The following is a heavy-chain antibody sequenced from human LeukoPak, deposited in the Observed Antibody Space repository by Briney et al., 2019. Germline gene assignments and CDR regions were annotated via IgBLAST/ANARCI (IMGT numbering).Heavy chain of an antibody. Sequence: PQTLSLTCNVSGGSISSGGNHWSWLRQHPGKGLEWIGYISYSGGTYYNPSLKSRVTISVDTSKNQFSLKLSSVTAADTAVYYCASGGAATAWWYFDLRGRGTLVTVSS. CDR1: GGSISSGGNH. V-gene: IGHV4-31*03. CDR2: ISYSGGT. J-gene: IGHJ2*01. D-gene: IGHD6-25*01. CDR3: ASGGAATAWWYFDL.